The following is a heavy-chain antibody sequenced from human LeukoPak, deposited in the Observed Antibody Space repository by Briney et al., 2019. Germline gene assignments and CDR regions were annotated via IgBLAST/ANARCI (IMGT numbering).Heavy chain of an antibody. CDR3: ARGRHFGLDILTGPLDY. V-gene: IGHV1-18*04. CDR1: GYTFTSYG. CDR2: ISAYNGNT. D-gene: IGHD3-9*01. Sequence: ASVKVSRKASGYTFTSYGISWVRQAPGQGLEWMGWISAYNGNTNYAQKLQGRVTMTTDTSTSTAYMELRSLRSDDTAVYYCARGRHFGLDILTGPLDYWGQGTLVTVSS. J-gene: IGHJ4*02.